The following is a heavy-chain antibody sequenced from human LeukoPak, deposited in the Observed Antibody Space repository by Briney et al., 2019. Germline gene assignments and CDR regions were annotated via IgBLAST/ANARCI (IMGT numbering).Heavy chain of an antibody. D-gene: IGHD4-17*01. V-gene: IGHV5-51*01. Sequence: GESLKISCKGSGYSFTSYWIGWVRQMPGKGLEWMGIIYPGGSDTRYSPSFQGQVTISADKSISTAYLQWSSLKASDTAIYYCARALRTGQGDYVPVLWGQGTLVTVSS. J-gene: IGHJ4*02. CDR3: ARALRTGQGDYVPVL. CDR2: IYPGGSDT. CDR1: GYSFTSYW.